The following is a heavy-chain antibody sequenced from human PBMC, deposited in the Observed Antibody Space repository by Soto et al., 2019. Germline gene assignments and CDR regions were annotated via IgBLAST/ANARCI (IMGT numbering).Heavy chain of an antibody. D-gene: IGHD6-19*01. CDR1: GFTFSSYA. CDR3: ARDREAVAGAHFDY. CDR2: ISYDGSNK. Sequence: QVQLVESGGGVVQPGRSLRLSCAASGFTFSSYAMHWVRQAPGKGLEWVAVISYDGSNKYYADSVKGRFTISRDNSKNTLYLQMNSLRAEDTAVYYGARDREAVAGAHFDYWGQGTLVTVSS. V-gene: IGHV3-30-3*01. J-gene: IGHJ4*02.